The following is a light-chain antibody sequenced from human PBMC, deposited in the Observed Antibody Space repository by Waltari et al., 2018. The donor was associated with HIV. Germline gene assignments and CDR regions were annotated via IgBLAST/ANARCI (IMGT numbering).Light chain of an antibody. J-gene: IGKJ4*01. Sequence: AIQLTQSPSSLSASVGDRITITCRASQGISSALAWYQQRPGKSPKLLIYDASSLKSGVPSRFSGSESWTDFTFTISSLQPEDFATYYCQQFNNYPLTFGGGTKVEI. CDR1: QGISSA. CDR3: QQFNNYPLT. V-gene: IGKV1D-13*01. CDR2: DAS.